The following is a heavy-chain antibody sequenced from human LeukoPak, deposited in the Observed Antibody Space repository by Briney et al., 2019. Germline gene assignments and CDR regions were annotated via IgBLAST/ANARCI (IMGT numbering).Heavy chain of an antibody. D-gene: IGHD3-3*01. V-gene: IGHV3-30*02. Sequence: GGSLRLSCAASGFTFSSYWMHWVRQAPGKGLEWVAFIRYDGSNKYYADSVKGRFTISRDNSKNTLYLQMNSLRAEDTAVYYCAKPGFLEWPPPRDWGQGNLVTVSS. J-gene: IGHJ4*02. CDR3: AKPGFLEWPPPRD. CDR2: IRYDGSNK. CDR1: GFTFSSYW.